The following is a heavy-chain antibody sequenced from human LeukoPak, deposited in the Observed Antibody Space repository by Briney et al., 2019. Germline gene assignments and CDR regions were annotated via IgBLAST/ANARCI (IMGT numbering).Heavy chain of an antibody. V-gene: IGHV4-34*01. D-gene: IGHD4-23*01. CDR2: INHSGST. J-gene: IGHJ4*02. Sequence: SETLSLTCAVYGGSFSGYYWSWIRQPPGKGLEWIGEINHSGSTNYNPSLKSRVTISVDRSKNQFSLKLSSVTAADTAVYYCARESGYGGPFDYWGQGTLVTVSS. CDR3: ARESGYGGPFDY. CDR1: GGSFSGYY.